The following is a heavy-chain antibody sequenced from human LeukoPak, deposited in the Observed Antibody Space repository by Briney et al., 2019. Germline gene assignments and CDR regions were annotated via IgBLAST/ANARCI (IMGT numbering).Heavy chain of an antibody. CDR2: IRYDGSNK. V-gene: IGHV3-30*02. J-gene: IGHJ4*02. D-gene: IGHD6-6*01. Sequence: GGSLRLSCAASGFTFSSYGMHWVRQAPGKGLEWVAFIRYDGSNKYYADSVKGRFTISRDNSKNTLYLQMNSLRDEDTAVYYCAKDPLIEYSSSSLDYWGQGTLVTVSS. CDR1: GFTFSSYG. CDR3: AKDPLIEYSSSSLDY.